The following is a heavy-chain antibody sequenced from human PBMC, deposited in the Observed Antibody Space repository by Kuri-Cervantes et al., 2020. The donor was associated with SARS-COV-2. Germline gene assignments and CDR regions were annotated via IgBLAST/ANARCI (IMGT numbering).Heavy chain of an antibody. Sequence: GGSLRLSSAASGFTISSYNMNWVRQAPGKGLEWVSSLSSSSSYIYYADSVKGRFTISRGDTKNSLYLQMNSLRAEDTAVYYCARGGTDFWSGYSEDLGYWGQGTLVTVSS. CDR2: LSSSSSYI. CDR1: GFTISSYN. V-gene: IGHV3-21*01. J-gene: IGHJ4*02. D-gene: IGHD3-3*01. CDR3: ARGGTDFWSGYSEDLGY.